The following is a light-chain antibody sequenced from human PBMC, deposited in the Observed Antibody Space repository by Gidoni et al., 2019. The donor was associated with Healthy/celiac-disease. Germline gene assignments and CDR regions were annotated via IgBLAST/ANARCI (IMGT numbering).Light chain of an antibody. CDR2: DAS. CDR1: QSVSSY. CDR3: QQRSNWPPGCS. J-gene: IGKJ2*04. Sequence: EIVLTQSPATLSFALGESATLSCRASQSVSSYLAWYQQKPGQAPRLLIYDASNRATGIPARFSGSGSGTDFTLTISSLEPEDFAVYYCQQRSNWPPGCSFXXXTKLEIK. V-gene: IGKV3-11*01.